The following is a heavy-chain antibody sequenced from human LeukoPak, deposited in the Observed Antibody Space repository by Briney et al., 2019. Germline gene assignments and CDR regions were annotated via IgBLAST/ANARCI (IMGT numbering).Heavy chain of an antibody. CDR3: ARGGERGQHLDL. Sequence: GASVKVSCKASGGTFSSYSINWVRQAPGQALEWVGRIVPIVGIANFAQKFQGRVTLTADKSTTTAYMDVSSLTSEDTAVYYCARGGERGQHLDLWGQGTLVTVSS. J-gene: IGHJ4*02. V-gene: IGHV1-69*10. CDR2: IVPIVGIA. CDR1: GGTFSSYS. D-gene: IGHD2-21*01.